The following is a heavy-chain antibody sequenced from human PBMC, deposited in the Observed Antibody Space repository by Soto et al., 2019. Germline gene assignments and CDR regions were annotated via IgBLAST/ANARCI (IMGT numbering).Heavy chain of an antibody. CDR2: FVPMFSSS. D-gene: IGHD1-1*01. CDR1: GTTFSTHG. J-gene: IGHJ4*02. CDR3: ARSCGTYYFDP. V-gene: IGHV1-69*01. Sequence: QVQLVQSGAEVRKPGSSVNVSCKASGTTFSTHGIHWVRQAPGQGLEWMGGFVPMFSSSNYAQKFQGRLTIVADESTNSAYMELRSLRADDSAIYYCARSCGTYYFDPWGQGTLVTVFS.